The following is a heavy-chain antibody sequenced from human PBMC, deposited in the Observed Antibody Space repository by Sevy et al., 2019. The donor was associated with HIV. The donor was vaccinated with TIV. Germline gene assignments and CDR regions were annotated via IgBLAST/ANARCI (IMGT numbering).Heavy chain of an antibody. D-gene: IGHD6-19*01. V-gene: IGHV3-49*03. Sequence: GRSLRLSCTTSGFTFGDFAMSWFRQAPGKGLEWVGFIRAEAYGGTPEHAASVKGRFTISRDDSKSIAYLQMDSLETEDTAVYYCTRGWIAVSGRRFSWLDPWGQGTQVTVSS. CDR2: IRAEAYGGTP. CDR1: GFTFGDFA. CDR3: TRGWIAVSGRRFSWLDP. J-gene: IGHJ5*02.